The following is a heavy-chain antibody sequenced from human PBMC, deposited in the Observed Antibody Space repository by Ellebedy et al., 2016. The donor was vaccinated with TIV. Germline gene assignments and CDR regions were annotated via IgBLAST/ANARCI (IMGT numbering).Heavy chain of an antibody. CDR1: GGSISSSPYY. D-gene: IGHD3/OR15-3a*01. CDR2: IYYGGNA. Sequence: SETLSLTCTVSGGSISSSPYYWGWIRQPPGKGLEWIGTIYYGGNAYYNLSLKSRLTISVDTSKNQFSLKLRSMTAADTAVYYCARNVLIFTFDKWYSDLWGRGTLVTVSS. CDR3: ARNVLIFTFDKWYSDL. V-gene: IGHV4-39*01. J-gene: IGHJ2*01.